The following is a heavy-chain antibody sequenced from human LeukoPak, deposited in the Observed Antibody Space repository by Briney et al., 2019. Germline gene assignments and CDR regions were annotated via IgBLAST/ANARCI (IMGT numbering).Heavy chain of an antibody. J-gene: IGHJ6*03. CDR1: GFTFSSYG. CDR2: IRYDGSNK. V-gene: IGHV3-30*02. Sequence: GGSLRLSCAASGFTFSSYGMHWVRQAPGKGLEWVAFIRYDGSNKYYADSVKGRFTVSRDNAKNSLYLQMNSLRAEDTAVYYCARDNFEYDSSSWHYYYYMDVWGKGTTVTVSS. D-gene: IGHD6-13*01. CDR3: ARDNFEYDSSSWHYYYYMDV.